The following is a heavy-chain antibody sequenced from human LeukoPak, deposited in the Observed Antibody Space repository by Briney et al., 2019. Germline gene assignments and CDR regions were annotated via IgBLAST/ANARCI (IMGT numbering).Heavy chain of an antibody. Sequence: SVKVSCKASGGTFSKFGISWVRQAPGEGLEWMGWIIPMFGAANYAQKFQGRVTITTDESTTTAHMELISLTSDDTAVYFCATEGPNYYMDVWGKGTTVTVSS. CDR3: ATEGPNYYMDV. J-gene: IGHJ6*03. CDR2: IIPMFGAA. CDR1: GGTFSKFG. V-gene: IGHV1-69*05.